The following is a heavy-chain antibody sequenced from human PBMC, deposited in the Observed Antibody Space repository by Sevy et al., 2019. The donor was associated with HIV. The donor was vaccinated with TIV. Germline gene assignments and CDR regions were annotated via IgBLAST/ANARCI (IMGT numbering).Heavy chain of an antibody. CDR2: IKQDGSEK. J-gene: IGHJ4*02. Sequence: GGSLRLSCAASGFTFSSYWMNWVRQAPGKGLEWVANIKQDGSEKHYVDAVKGRFTISRDNAKNPMHLQMNGLRAEDTAVYYCARALAAAASYWGQGTLVTVSS. D-gene: IGHD6-25*01. V-gene: IGHV3-7*01. CDR1: GFTFSSYW. CDR3: ARALAAAASY.